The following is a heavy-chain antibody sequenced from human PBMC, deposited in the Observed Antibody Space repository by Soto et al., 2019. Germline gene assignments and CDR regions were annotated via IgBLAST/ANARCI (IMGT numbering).Heavy chain of an antibody. J-gene: IGHJ4*02. CDR3: ARDRGYCSSTSCQYYFDY. Sequence: SVKVSCKASGGPLSSYTISWVRQAPGQGLEWMGRIIPILGIANYAQKFQGRVTITADKSTSTAYMELSSLRSEDTAVYYCARDRGYCSSTSCQYYFDYWGQGTLVTVSS. CDR2: IIPILGIA. D-gene: IGHD2-2*01. CDR1: GGPLSSYT. V-gene: IGHV1-69*04.